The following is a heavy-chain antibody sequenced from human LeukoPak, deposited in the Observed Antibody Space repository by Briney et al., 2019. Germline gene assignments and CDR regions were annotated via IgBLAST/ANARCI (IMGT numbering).Heavy chain of an antibody. J-gene: IGHJ3*02. D-gene: IGHD2-2*02. V-gene: IGHV3-30-3*02. CDR3: AKGYCSSTSCYTPHAFDI. Sequence: LFLTCTLSGGPISNYYWTWIRQPPGKGLEWVAVISYDGSNKYYADSVKGRFTISRDNSKNTLYLQMNSLRAEDTAVYYCAKGYCSSTSCYTPHAFDIWGQGTMVTVSS. CDR1: GGPISNYY. CDR2: ISYDGSNK.